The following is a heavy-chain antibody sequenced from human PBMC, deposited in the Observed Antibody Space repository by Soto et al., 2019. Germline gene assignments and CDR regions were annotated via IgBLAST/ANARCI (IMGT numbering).Heavy chain of an antibody. J-gene: IGHJ6*02. Sequence: SETLSLTCSVSGGSMRSYYWNWLRQPAGKGLEWIGRIYSRGDTNYNPSVKSRVTMSVDTSKNEFSLRLNSVTAADTAVYYCAGIGEDVYYGMDVCVQGTTVTFSS. CDR1: GGSMRSYY. V-gene: IGHV4-4*07. D-gene: IGHD2-21*01. CDR3: AGIGEDVYYGMDV. CDR2: IYSRGDT.